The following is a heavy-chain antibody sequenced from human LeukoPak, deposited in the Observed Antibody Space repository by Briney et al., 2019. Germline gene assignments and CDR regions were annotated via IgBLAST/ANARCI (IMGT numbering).Heavy chain of an antibody. CDR2: VYYIGTT. CDR1: GGSIKSPTSY. CDR3: ARNTSSSPWFDP. Sequence: PSETLSLTCSVSGGSIKSPTSYWSWIRQAPGKGLEWIGNVYYIGTTTYNSSLQSRVTISVDTSKNHFSLEMASVTPEDTALYYCARNTSSSPWFDPWGQGTLVIVSS. V-gene: IGHV4-61*01. J-gene: IGHJ5*02. D-gene: IGHD6-6*01.